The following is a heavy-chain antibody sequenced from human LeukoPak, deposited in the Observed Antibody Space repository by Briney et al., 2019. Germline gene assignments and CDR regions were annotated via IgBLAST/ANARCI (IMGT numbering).Heavy chain of an antibody. CDR1: GGSFSGYY. CDR2: INHSGST. V-gene: IGHV4-34*01. Sequence: SETLSLTCGVYGGSFSGYYWNWIRQSPGKGLEWIGEINHSGSTNFNPSLKSRVTISVDTSKNQFSLKLSSVTAADTAVYYCARTTVTLYFDLWGRGTLVTVSS. CDR3: ARTTVTLYFDL. D-gene: IGHD4-17*01. J-gene: IGHJ2*01.